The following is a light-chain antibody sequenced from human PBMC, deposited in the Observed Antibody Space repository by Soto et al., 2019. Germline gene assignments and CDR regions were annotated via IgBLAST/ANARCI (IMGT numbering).Light chain of an antibody. CDR3: QQSFSAPWT. CDR2: AAS. Sequence: DILMTQSPSSLSASVGDRVTITCRASQSISSYLNWYQQKPGKVPKLLIYAASSLQGGVPSRFSGSGSGTDFTLTISSLQPEDFATYYCQQSFSAPWTFGQGTKVEIK. V-gene: IGKV1-39*01. J-gene: IGKJ1*01. CDR1: QSISSY.